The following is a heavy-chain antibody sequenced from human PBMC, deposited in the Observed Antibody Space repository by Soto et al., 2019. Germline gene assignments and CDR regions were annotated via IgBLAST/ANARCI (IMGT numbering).Heavy chain of an antibody. CDR1: GYTFTGYY. V-gene: IGHV1-2*04. D-gene: IGHD6-19*01. CDR2: INSNSGGT. Sequence: ASVKVSCKASGYTFTGYYMHWVRQAPGQGLEWMGWINSNSGGTNYAQKFQGWVTMTRDTSMSTAYMELSSLRSEDTAVYYCASRRFAYSSGWYSFDYWSQGTLVTVSS. CDR3: ASRRFAYSSGWYSFDY. J-gene: IGHJ4*02.